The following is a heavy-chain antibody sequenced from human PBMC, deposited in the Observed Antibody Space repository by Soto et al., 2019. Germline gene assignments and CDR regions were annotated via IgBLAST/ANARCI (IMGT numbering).Heavy chain of an antibody. Sequence: ASVKVSCKASGYTFTSYYMHWVRQAPGQGLEWMGWINPNSGGTNYAQKFQGRVTMTRDTYISTAYMELSRLRSDDTAVYYCAILQRLAYCSSTSCCILGPGFDPLGQRTLVAVS. D-gene: IGHD2-2*01. CDR1: GYTFTSYY. J-gene: IGHJ5*02. V-gene: IGHV1-2*02. CDR3: AILQRLAYCSSTSCCILGPGFDP. CDR2: INPNSGGT.